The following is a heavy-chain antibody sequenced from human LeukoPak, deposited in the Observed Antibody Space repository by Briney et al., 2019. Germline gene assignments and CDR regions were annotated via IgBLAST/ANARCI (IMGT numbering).Heavy chain of an antibody. V-gene: IGHV1-8*03. Sequence: ASVKVSCKASGYTFTSYDINWVRQATGQGLEWMGWMNPNSGNTGYAQKFQGRVTITRNTSISTAYMELSSLRSEDTAVYYCAGEISSSGPYCFDYWGQGTLVTVSS. CDR3: AGEISSSGPYCFDY. D-gene: IGHD6-19*01. J-gene: IGHJ4*02. CDR1: GYTFTSYD. CDR2: MNPNSGNT.